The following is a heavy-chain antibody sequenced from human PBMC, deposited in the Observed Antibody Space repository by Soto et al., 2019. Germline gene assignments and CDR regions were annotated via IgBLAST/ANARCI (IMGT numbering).Heavy chain of an antibody. CDR1: GGTFSSYS. V-gene: IGHV1-69*13. CDR3: ARESEYCGGDCYSGLLDY. D-gene: IGHD2-21*02. Sequence: SVKVSCKASGGTFSSYSISWVLQAPGQGLEWMGGIIPIFGTANYAQKFQGRVTITADESTSTAYMELSSLRSEDTAVYYCARESEYCGGDCYSGLLDYWGQGTLVTVSS. CDR2: IIPIFGTA. J-gene: IGHJ4*02.